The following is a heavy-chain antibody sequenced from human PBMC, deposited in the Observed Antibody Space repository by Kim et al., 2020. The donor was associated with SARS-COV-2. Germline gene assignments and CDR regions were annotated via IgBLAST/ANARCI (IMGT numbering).Heavy chain of an antibody. CDR3: ARNSLRYFDWLSCWFDP. J-gene: IGHJ5*02. CDR1: GGSISSSSYY. CDR2: IYYSGST. Sequence: SETLSLTCTVSGGSISSSSYYWGWIRQPPGKGLEWIGSIYYSGSTYYNPSLKSRVTISVDTSKNQFSLKLSSVTAADTAVYYCARNSLRYFDWLSCWFDPWGQVTLVTVSS. D-gene: IGHD3-9*01. V-gene: IGHV4-39*01.